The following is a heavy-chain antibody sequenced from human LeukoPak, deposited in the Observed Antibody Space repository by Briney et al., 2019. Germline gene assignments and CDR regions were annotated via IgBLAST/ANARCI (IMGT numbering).Heavy chain of an antibody. V-gene: IGHV4-59*08. D-gene: IGHD6-19*01. CDR2: IYYSGST. CDR1: GGSISSYY. J-gene: IGHJ4*02. Sequence: SETLSLTCTVSGGSISSYYWSWIRQPPGKGLEWIGYIYYSGSTNYNPSLKSRVTISVDTSKDQFSLKLSSVTAADTAVYYCARQVAGSFNFDYWGQGTLVTVSS. CDR3: ARQVAGSFNFDY.